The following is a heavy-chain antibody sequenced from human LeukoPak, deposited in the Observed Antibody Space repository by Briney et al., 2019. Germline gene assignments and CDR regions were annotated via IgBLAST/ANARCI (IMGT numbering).Heavy chain of an antibody. J-gene: IGHJ4*02. D-gene: IGHD6-19*01. CDR2: ISSSGSTI. CDR1: GFTFSSYE. CDR3: ARPLARRWTTQWLEGFDY. Sequence: GGSLRLSCAASGFTFSSYEMNWVRQAPGKGLEWVSYISSSGSTIYYADSVKGRFTISRDNAKNSLYLQMNSLRAEDTAVYYCARPLARRWTTQWLEGFDYWGQGTLVTVSS. V-gene: IGHV3-48*03.